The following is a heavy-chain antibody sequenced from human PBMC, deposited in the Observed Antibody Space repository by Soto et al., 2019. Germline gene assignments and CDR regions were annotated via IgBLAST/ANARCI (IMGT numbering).Heavy chain of an antibody. D-gene: IGHD2-15*01. Sequence: GGSLRLSCAASGFTFSSYSMNWVRQAPGKGLEWVSYISSSSSTIYYADSVKGRFTISRDNAKNSLYLQMNSLRAEDTAVYYCARALDCSGGSCYFTFDYWGQGTLVTVSS. J-gene: IGHJ4*02. CDR1: GFTFSSYS. V-gene: IGHV3-48*01. CDR2: ISSSSSTI. CDR3: ARALDCSGGSCYFTFDY.